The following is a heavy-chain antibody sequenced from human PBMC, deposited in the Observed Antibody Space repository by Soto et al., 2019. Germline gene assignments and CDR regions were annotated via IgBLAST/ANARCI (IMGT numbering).Heavy chain of an antibody. CDR2: IYYSGST. V-gene: IGHV4-59*01. CDR3: ARLGYCSSTSCSRGYYYYYMDV. J-gene: IGHJ6*03. Sequence: SETLSLTCTVSGGSISSYYWSWIRQPPGKGLEWIGYIYYSGSTNYNPSLKSRVTISVDTSKNQFSLKLSSVTAADTAVYYCARLGYCSSTSCSRGYYYYYMDVWGKGTTVTVSS. D-gene: IGHD2-2*01. CDR1: GGSISSYY.